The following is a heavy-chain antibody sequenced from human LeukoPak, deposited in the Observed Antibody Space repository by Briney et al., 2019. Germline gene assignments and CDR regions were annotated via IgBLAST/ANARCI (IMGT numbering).Heavy chain of an antibody. V-gene: IGHV3-7*03. CDR3: ARDPAYHYGSGEPYGMDV. CDR2: IKQDGSEK. Sequence: GGSLRLSCAASGFTFSSYWMTWVRQAPGKGLEWVANIKQDGSEKYYVDSVKGRFTISRDNAKSSLYLQMNSLRVEDTAVYYCARDPAYHYGSGEPYGMDVWGKGTTVTVSS. J-gene: IGHJ6*04. CDR1: GFTFSSYW. D-gene: IGHD3-10*01.